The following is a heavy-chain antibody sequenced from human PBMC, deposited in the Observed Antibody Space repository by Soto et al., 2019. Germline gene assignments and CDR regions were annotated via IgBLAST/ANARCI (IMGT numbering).Heavy chain of an antibody. V-gene: IGHV3-23*01. J-gene: IGHJ4*02. CDR3: AMRFTIFGVVKLSSDIDY. D-gene: IGHD3-3*01. CDR2: ISGSGSNT. Sequence: EVQLLESGGRLVQPGGSLRLSCAASGFTFSSHAMSWVRQAPGKGLEWVSGISGSGSNTYYADSVKGRFTISRDNSKNTLYLLMSSLRIEDTALYYCAMRFTIFGVVKLSSDIDYWGQGTLVTVSS. CDR1: GFTFSSHA.